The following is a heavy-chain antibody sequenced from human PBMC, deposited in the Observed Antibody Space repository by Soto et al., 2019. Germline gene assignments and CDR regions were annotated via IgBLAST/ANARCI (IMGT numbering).Heavy chain of an antibody. Sequence: QVQLQESGPGLVKPSETLSLTCTVSGGSISSYYWSWIRQPPGKGLEWLGYISYSGSTSYNPSLRSRVTMSVDTSKTQFPRTLGAVTAADTAVYYCARQAPHSSGWFWFDPWGQGTLVTVSS. J-gene: IGHJ5*02. CDR2: ISYSGST. CDR3: ARQAPHSSGWFWFDP. CDR1: GGSISSYY. V-gene: IGHV4-59*08. D-gene: IGHD6-19*01.